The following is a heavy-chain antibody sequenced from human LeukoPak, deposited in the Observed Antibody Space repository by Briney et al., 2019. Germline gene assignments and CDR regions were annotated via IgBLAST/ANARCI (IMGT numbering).Heavy chain of an antibody. CDR1: GGSISSYY. V-gene: IGHV4-59*01. D-gene: IGHD3-10*01. Sequence: TSETLSLTCTVSGGSISSYYWSWIRQPPGKGLEWFGYIYYSGSTNYNPSLKSRVTISVDTSKNQFSLKLSSVTAADTAVYYCARVPETYYYGSGRYQPWGQGTLVTVSS. J-gene: IGHJ5*02. CDR3: ARVPETYYYGSGRYQP. CDR2: IYYSGST.